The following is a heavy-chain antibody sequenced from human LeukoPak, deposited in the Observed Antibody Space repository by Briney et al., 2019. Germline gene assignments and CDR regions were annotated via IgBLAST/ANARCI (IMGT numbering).Heavy chain of an antibody. CDR3: ARSGYDYPYYYYMDV. V-gene: IGHV4-59*01. D-gene: IGHD5-12*01. J-gene: IGHJ6*03. CDR1: GGSISSYY. CDR2: IYYSGST. Sequence: SETLSLTCTVSGGSISSYYWSWIRQPPGKGLEWIGYIYYSGSTNYNPSLKSRVTISVDTSKNQFSLKLSSVTAADTAVYYCARSGYDYPYYYYMDVWGKGTTVTISS.